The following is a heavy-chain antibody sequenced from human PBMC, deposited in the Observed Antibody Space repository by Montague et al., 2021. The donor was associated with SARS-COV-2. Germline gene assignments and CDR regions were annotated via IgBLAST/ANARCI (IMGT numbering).Heavy chain of an antibody. CDR2: INHSGST. Sequence: SETLSLTCAVCGGSFSGYYWSWIRQPPGKGLEWIGEINHSGSTNYNPSLKSRVTISVDTSKNQFSLKLSSVTAADTAVYYCARGRTVTTFYYYYYGMDVWGQGTTITVSS. CDR1: GGSFSGYY. V-gene: IGHV4-34*01. D-gene: IGHD4-17*01. CDR3: ARGRTVTTFYYYYYGMDV. J-gene: IGHJ6*02.